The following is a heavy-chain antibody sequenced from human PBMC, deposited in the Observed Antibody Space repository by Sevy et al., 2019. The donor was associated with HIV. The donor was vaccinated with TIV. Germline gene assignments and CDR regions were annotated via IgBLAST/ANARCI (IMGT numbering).Heavy chain of an antibody. Sequence: GGSLRLSCAASGFAFRTYAFHWVRQAPGRGLEWVGFISSNGDNAFYANSVRGRFTISRDNSMNTLYLELNNPTPDDTAVYYCARGPEWELTSFLSHWGQGTLVTVSS. D-gene: IGHD3-9*01. CDR3: ARGPEWELTSFLSH. J-gene: IGHJ4*02. V-gene: IGHV3-30-3*01. CDR2: ISSNGDNA. CDR1: GFAFRTYA.